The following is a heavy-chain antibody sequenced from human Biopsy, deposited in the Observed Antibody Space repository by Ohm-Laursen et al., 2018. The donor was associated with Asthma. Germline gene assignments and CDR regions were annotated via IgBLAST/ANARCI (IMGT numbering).Heavy chain of an antibody. D-gene: IGHD1-26*01. CDR2: VSSDGHDK. CDR3: AKDVFPGWELRRGPDY. Sequence: SLRLSCAAAGFVFSQCGMHWVRQGPGKGLEWVAFVSSDGHDKFYEDSVKGRFTISRDNSRDTLHLQMNSLRAEDTAVYYCAKDVFPGWELRRGPDYWGQGTLVTVSS. J-gene: IGHJ4*02. CDR1: GFVFSQCG. V-gene: IGHV3-30*18.